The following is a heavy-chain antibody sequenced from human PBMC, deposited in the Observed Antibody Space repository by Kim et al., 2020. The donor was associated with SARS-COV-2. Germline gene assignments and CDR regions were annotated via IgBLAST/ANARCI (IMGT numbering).Heavy chain of an antibody. J-gene: IGHJ4*02. CDR2: ISSSSSYI. Sequence: GGSLRLSCAASGFTFSSYSMNWVRQAPGKGLEWVSSISSSSSYIYYADSVKGRFTISRDNAKNSLYLQMNSLRAEDTAVYYCARDGGSGSYLHYWGQGTLVTVSS. D-gene: IGHD1-26*01. CDR3: ARDGGSGSYLHY. V-gene: IGHV3-21*01. CDR1: GFTFSSYS.